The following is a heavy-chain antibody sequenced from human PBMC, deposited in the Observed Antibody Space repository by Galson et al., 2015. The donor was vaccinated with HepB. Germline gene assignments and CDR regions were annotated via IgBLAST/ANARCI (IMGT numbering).Heavy chain of an antibody. Sequence: SVKVSCKASGGTFSSYTISWVRQAPGQGLEWMGRIIPILGIANYAQKFQGRVTITADKSTSTAYTELSSLRSEDTAVYYCASDCSGGSCYTYYYYGMDVWGQGTTVTVSS. V-gene: IGHV1-69*02. CDR2: IIPILGIA. J-gene: IGHJ6*02. D-gene: IGHD2-15*01. CDR3: ASDCSGGSCYTYYYYGMDV. CDR1: GGTFSSYT.